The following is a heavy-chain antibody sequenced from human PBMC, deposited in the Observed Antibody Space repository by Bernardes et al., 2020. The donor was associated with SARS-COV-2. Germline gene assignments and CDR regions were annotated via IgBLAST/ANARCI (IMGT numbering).Heavy chain of an antibody. Sequence: GGSLRLSCAASGFTFRNYSMNWVRQAPGKGLEWVSSISSRSSHIYYADSVRGRFTISRDNFKNTLYLQINSLRAEDTAVYYCAKEVSKWYSSGWYLDAFDCWGQGTLVTVSS. CDR1: GFTFRNYS. CDR3: AKEVSKWYSSGWYLDAFDC. J-gene: IGHJ4*02. CDR2: ISSRSSHI. V-gene: IGHV3-21*04. D-gene: IGHD6-19*01.